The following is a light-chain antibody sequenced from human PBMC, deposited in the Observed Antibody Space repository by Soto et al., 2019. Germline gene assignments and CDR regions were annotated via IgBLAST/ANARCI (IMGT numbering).Light chain of an antibody. CDR1: QSISAW. V-gene: IGKV1-5*01. Sequence: DIQMTQSPSTLSASVGDRVSINCRASQSISAWLAWYQHKPGKAPKLLIYDASNLDSGVPSRFSGSGSGTEFSLTISNLQPDDCATYYCQQYENYWTFGQGTKVDIK. CDR2: DAS. J-gene: IGKJ1*01. CDR3: QQYENYWT.